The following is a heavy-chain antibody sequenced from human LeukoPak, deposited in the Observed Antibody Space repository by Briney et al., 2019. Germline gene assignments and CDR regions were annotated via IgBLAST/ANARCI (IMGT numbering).Heavy chain of an antibody. V-gene: IGHV1-2*04. J-gene: IGHJ6*02. CDR3: ARGEYGDYLGWSYGMDV. CDR1: GYTFTSYA. CDR2: INPNSGGT. Sequence: GASVKVSCKASGYTFTSYAMHWVRQAPGQRLEWMGWINPNSGGTNYAQKFQGWVTMTRDTSISTAYMELSRLRSDDTAVYYCARGEYGDYLGWSYGMDVWGQGTTVTVSS. D-gene: IGHD4-17*01.